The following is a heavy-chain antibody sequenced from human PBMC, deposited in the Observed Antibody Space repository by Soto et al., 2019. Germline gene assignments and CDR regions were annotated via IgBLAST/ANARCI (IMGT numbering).Heavy chain of an antibody. CDR2: IYSCGST. V-gene: IGHV3-66*03. Sequence: GGSLRLSCAASGFTVSSNYMSWVRQAPGKGLEWVSVIYSCGSTYYADSVKGRFTISRDNSKNTLYLQMNSLRAEDTAVYYCARATSSSTSCYSYYYGMDVWGQGTTVTVSS. J-gene: IGHJ6*02. CDR1: GFTVSSNY. D-gene: IGHD2-2*02. CDR3: ARATSSSTSCYSYYYGMDV.